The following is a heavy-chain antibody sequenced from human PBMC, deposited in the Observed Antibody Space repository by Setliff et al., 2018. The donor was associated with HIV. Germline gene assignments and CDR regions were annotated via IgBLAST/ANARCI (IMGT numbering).Heavy chain of an antibody. CDR1: GFTFDDYA. CDR3: AFRIQLWY. J-gene: IGHJ4*02. D-gene: IGHD5-18*01. Sequence: HPGGSLRLSCAASGFTFDDYAMHWVRQAPGKGLEGVSGITWNSGSIGYADSVKGRFTISRDNAKNSLYLQMNSLRAEDTAVYYCAFRIQLWYWGQGIQVTVSS. CDR2: ITWNSGSI. V-gene: IGHV3-9*01.